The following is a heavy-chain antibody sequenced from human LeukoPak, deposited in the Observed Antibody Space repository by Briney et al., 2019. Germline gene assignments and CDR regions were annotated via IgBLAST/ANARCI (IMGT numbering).Heavy chain of an antibody. CDR2: INHSGST. CDR3: ARVGRIGSGYYYYYYMDV. D-gene: IGHD1-26*01. V-gene: IGHV4-34*01. CDR1: GGSFSGYY. Sequence: SETLSLTCAVYGGSFSGYYWSWIRQPPGKGLEWIGEINHSGSTNYNPSLKSRVTISVDTSKNQFSLKLSSVTAADTAVYYCARVGRIGSGYYYYYYMDVWGKGTTVTLSS. J-gene: IGHJ6*03.